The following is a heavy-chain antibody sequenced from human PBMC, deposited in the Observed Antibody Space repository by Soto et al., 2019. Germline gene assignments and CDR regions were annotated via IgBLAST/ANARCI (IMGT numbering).Heavy chain of an antibody. CDR1: GGSISSGDYY. CDR3: ARGLDGGSGYDSSWLMDV. Sequence: PSETLSLTCTVSGGSISSGDYYWSWIRQPPGKGLEWIGYIYYSGSTYYNPSLKSRVTISVDTSKNQFSLKLSSVTAADTAVYYCARGLDGGSGYDSSWLMDVWGQGTTVTVSS. J-gene: IGHJ6*02. V-gene: IGHV4-30-4*01. D-gene: IGHD5-12*01. CDR2: IYYSGST.